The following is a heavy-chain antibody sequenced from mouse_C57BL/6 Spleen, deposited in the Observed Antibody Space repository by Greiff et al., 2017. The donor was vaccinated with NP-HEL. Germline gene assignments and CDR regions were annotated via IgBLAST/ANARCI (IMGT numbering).Heavy chain of an antibody. V-gene: IGHV1-69*01. J-gene: IGHJ1*03. CDR3: ARRGGSRGWYFDV. Sequence: VQLQQPGAELVMPGASVKLSCKASGYTFTSYWMHWVKQRPGQGLEWIGEIDPSDSYTNYNQKFKGKSTLTVDKSSSTAYMQLSSLTSEDSAVYYCARRGGSRGWYFDVWGTGTTVTVSS. CDR2: IDPSDSYT. CDR1: GYTFTSYW. D-gene: IGHD1-1*01.